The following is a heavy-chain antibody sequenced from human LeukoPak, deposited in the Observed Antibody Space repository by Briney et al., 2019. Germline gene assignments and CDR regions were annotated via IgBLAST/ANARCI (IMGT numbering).Heavy chain of an antibody. D-gene: IGHD3-22*01. V-gene: IGHV3-15*01. CDR3: TTAFRSYYDSSGYYFDAFDI. Sequence: GGSLRLSCAASGFTFSSYEMNWVRQAPGKGLEWVGRIKSKTDGGTTDYAAPVKGRFTISRDDSKNTLYLQMNSLKTEDTAVYYCTTAFRSYYDSSGYYFDAFDIWGQGTMVTVSS. CDR1: GFTFSSYE. CDR2: IKSKTDGGTT. J-gene: IGHJ3*02.